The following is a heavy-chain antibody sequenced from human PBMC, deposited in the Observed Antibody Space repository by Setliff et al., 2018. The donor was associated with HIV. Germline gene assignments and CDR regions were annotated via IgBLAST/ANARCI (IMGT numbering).Heavy chain of an antibody. D-gene: IGHD3-22*01. CDR1: GGPISSDSYY. CDR2: IYTSGSS. J-gene: IGHJ4*02. V-gene: IGHV4-61*02. Sequence: PSETLSLTCTVSGGPISSDSYYWSWIRQPAGKGLEWIGRIYTSGSSNYNPSLKSRVTISVDTSKNQFSLKLSSVTAADTAVYYCARSSGYYSTVFYWGQGTRVTVSS. CDR3: ARSSGYYSTVFY.